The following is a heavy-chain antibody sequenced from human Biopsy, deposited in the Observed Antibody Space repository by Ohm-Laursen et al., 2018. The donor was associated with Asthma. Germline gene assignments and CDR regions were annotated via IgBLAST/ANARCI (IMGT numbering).Heavy chain of an antibody. CDR2: IYSGGTS. V-gene: IGHV3-53*01. Sequence: SLRLSCAASGSAASRDHMSWVRQAPGKGLEWDSVIYSGGTSHTADSVRGRFTISRDYSKNTLYLQMHSLRAEDTAVYYCVRGDSSNWSHYYFDYWGQGTLVTVSS. D-gene: IGHD3-22*01. J-gene: IGHJ4*02. CDR1: GSAASRDH. CDR3: VRGDSSNWSHYYFDY.